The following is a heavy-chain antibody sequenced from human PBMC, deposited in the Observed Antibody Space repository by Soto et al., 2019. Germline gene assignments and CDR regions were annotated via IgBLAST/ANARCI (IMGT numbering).Heavy chain of an antibody. D-gene: IGHD1-20*01. Sequence: ASVKVSCKASGYSFTNYGVTWVRQAPGQGLEWMGWISAFNGSTHYAQNLQGRVTMTTDASTSTAYMELRSLRSDDTAVYYCARDRGVAPPFSVNSHYSYCEVFCGTGIMVTV. CDR2: ISAFNGST. CDR3: ARDRGVAPPFSVNSHYSYCEVF. CDR1: GYSFTNYG. V-gene: IGHV1-18*01. J-gene: IGHJ6*03.